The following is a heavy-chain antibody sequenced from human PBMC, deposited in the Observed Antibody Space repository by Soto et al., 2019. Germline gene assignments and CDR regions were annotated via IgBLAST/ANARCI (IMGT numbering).Heavy chain of an antibody. CDR1: GFTFSSYA. Sequence: PGGSLRLSCAASGFTFSSYAMSWVRQAPGKGLEWVSAISGSGGSTYYADSVKGRFTISRDNSKNTLYLQMNSLRAEDTAVYYCARRVTAAGKLTFDYWGQGTLVTVSS. D-gene: IGHD6-13*01. CDR2: ISGSGGST. CDR3: ARRVTAAGKLTFDY. V-gene: IGHV3-23*01. J-gene: IGHJ4*02.